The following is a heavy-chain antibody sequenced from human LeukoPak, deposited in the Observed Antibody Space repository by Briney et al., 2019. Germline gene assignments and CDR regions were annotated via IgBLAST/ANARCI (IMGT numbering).Heavy chain of an antibody. CDR3: ARAVRSPRNKKPDYYYYYGMDV. V-gene: IGHV3-66*01. Sequence: GGSLRLSCAASGFTVSSNYMSWVRQAPGKGLEWVSVIYSGGSTYYADSVKGRFTISRDNSKNTLYLQMNSLRAEDTAVYYCARAVRSPRNKKPDYYYYYGMDVWGQGTTVTVSS. CDR2: IYSGGST. J-gene: IGHJ6*02. CDR1: GFTVSSNY. D-gene: IGHD4-17*01.